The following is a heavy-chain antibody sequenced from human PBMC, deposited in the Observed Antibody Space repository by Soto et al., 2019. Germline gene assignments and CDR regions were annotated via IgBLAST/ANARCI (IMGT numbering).Heavy chain of an antibody. V-gene: IGHV5-10-1*01. Sequence: GESLKISCKVSGYSFRNNWITWVRQMPGEGLEWVGRIDLSDSYKSYSPSFQGHVSFSADTSINTAYLQWSSMRASDTAMYYCERNAGAHSDSSGYTYDIDYWGPGTPVTVSS. CDR2: IDLSDSYK. D-gene: IGHD3-22*01. CDR3: ERNAGAHSDSSGYTYDIDY. CDR1: GYSFRNNW. J-gene: IGHJ4*02.